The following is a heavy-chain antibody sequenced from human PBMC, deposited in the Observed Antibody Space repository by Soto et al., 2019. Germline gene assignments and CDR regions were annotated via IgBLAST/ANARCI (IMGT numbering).Heavy chain of an antibody. J-gene: IGHJ4*02. V-gene: IGHV3-33*01. D-gene: IGHD4-17*01. Sequence: GGSLRLSCAASGFTFSSFGMHWVRQAPGKGLEWVAVIWYDGSNKYYADSVKGRFTISRDNSKNTLYLQMNSLRAEDTAVYYCARADYGDYRGYFDYWGQGTLVTVSS. CDR1: GFTFSSFG. CDR3: ARADYGDYRGYFDY. CDR2: IWYDGSNK.